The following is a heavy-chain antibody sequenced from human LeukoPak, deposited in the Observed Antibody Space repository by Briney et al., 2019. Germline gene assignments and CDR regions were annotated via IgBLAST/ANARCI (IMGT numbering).Heavy chain of an antibody. CDR1: GGSISSYY. Sequence: SETLSLTCSVSGGSISSYYWSWIRQPPGKGLEWIGYIYCSGSSNYNPSLKSRVTISKDVSKNQFSLRLTSVTAADTAVYYCARVGGAPLGAFDIWGQGTMVTVSS. V-gene: IGHV4-59*01. D-gene: IGHD3-16*01. CDR2: IYCSGSS. J-gene: IGHJ3*02. CDR3: ARVGGAPLGAFDI.